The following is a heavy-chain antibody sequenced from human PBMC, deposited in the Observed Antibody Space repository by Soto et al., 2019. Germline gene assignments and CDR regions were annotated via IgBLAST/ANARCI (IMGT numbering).Heavy chain of an antibody. J-gene: IGHJ4*02. V-gene: IGHV3-23*01. CDR3: AKDLLPTTVVTPAFYY. CDR1: GFTFSSYA. Sequence: EVQLLESGGGLVQPGGSLRLSCAASGFTFSSYAMSWVSQAPGKGLEWVSAISGSGGSTYYADSVKGRFTISRDNSKNTLYLQMNSLRAEDTAVYYCAKDLLPTTVVTPAFYYWGQGTLVTVSS. CDR2: ISGSGGST. D-gene: IGHD4-17*01.